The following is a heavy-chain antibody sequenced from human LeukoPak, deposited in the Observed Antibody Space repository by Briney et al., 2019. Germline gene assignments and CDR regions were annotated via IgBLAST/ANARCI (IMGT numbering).Heavy chain of an antibody. CDR3: ARKYCSSTSCYPDAFDI. J-gene: IGHJ3*02. CDR1: GGSFSGYY. Sequence: SETLSLTCAVYGGSFSGYYWSWIRQPPGKGLEWIGEINHSGSTNYNPSLKSRVTISVDTSKNQFSLKLSSVTAADTAVYYCARKYCSSTSCYPDAFDIWGRGIMVTVSS. D-gene: IGHD2-2*01. V-gene: IGHV4-34*01. CDR2: INHSGST.